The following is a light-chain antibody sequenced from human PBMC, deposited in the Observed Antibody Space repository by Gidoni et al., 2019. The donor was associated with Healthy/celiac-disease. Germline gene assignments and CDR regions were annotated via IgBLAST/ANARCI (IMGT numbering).Light chain of an antibody. CDR2: EVS. V-gene: IGLV2-14*01. J-gene: IGLJ2*01. Sequence: QSALTQPASVSGSPGQSITISCTGTSSHVGGYNYVSWYQQHPGKAPKLMIYEVSNRPSGVSNRFSGSKSGNTASLTISGLQAEDEADYYCSSYTSSSTLVVFGGGTKLTVL. CDR3: SSYTSSSTLVV. CDR1: SSHVGGYNY.